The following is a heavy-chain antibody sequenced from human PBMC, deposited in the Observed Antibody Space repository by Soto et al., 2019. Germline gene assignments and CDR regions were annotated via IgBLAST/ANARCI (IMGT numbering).Heavy chain of an antibody. D-gene: IGHD6-13*01. J-gene: IGHJ4*02. Sequence: QVQLQESGPGLVKPSETLSLTCTVSGGSVSRGSYYWSWIRQPPGKVLEWLGYIYYSGSTNYTPSHQSLVTRSVDTSKTQSSLKLSSVSAADTAVYYCASFVAYSTSFLLVYCVQRTLVTV. CDR3: ASFVAYSTSFLLVY. V-gene: IGHV4-61*01. CDR2: IYYSGST. CDR1: GGSVSRGSYY.